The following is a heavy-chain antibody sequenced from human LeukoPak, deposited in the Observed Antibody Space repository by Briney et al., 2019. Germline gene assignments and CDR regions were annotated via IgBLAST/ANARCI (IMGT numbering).Heavy chain of an antibody. Sequence: PGGSLRLSCAASGFSFNNYAMYWVRQAPGQGLEWVSGIRHSDGKTYYADSVRGRFTISSDIFKNTLYLQMSGLRADDTALYYCAKGLERESRLDSWGQGTLVTVSS. J-gene: IGHJ4*02. CDR2: IRHSDGKT. CDR1: GFSFNNYA. V-gene: IGHV3-23*01. D-gene: IGHD1-1*01. CDR3: AKGLERESRLDS.